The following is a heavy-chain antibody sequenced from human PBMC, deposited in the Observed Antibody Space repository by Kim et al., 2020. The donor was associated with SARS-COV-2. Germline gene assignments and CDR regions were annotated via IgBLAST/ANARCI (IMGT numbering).Heavy chain of an antibody. CDR2: TYYRSKWSS. CDR1: GDSVSSTHAT. Sequence: SQTLSLTCVVFGDSVSSTHATWNWVRQSPSRGLEWLGLTYYRSKWSSEYAPSVRSRVVITADTSKNQFSLQLTSLTLEDTAVYFCARQTSGALDYWGQGSLVTVSP. CDR3: ARQTSGALDY. J-gene: IGHJ4*02. D-gene: IGHD2-15*01. V-gene: IGHV6-1*01.